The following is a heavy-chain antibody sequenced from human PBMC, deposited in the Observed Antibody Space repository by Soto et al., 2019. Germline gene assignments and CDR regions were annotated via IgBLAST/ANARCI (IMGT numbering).Heavy chain of an antibody. V-gene: IGHV4-30-4*01. CDR3: ARSESNWFDP. J-gene: IGHJ5*02. Sequence: SETLSLTCTVSGGSISSGDYYWSWIHQPPGKGLEWIGYIYYSGSTYYNPSLKSRVTISVDTSKNQFSLKLSSVTAADTAVYYCARSESNWFDPWGQGTLVTVSS. CDR2: IYYSGST. CDR1: GGSISSGDYY.